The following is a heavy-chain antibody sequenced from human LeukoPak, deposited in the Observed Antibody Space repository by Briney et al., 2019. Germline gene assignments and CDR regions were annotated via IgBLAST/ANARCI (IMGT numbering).Heavy chain of an antibody. D-gene: IGHD3-9*01. CDR2: INPDSGGT. CDR1: GGTFSSYA. CDR3: ARLGENGLLTGYFYP. Sequence: ASVKVSCKASGGTFSSYAISWVRQAPGQGLEWMGRINPDSGGTDYAQKFQGRVTMTRDTSITTAYMDLDRLRSDDTAVYYCARLGENGLLTGYFYPWGQGTLVTVSS. V-gene: IGHV1-2*02. J-gene: IGHJ5*02.